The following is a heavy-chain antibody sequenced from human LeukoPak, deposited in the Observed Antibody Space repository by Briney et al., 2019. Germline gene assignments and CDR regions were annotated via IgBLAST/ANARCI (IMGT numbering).Heavy chain of an antibody. CDR1: GYTFTGYY. CDR2: INPNSGGT. V-gene: IGHV1-2*02. J-gene: IGHJ5*02. CDR3: ARDRGGFIEYNWFDP. Sequence: VASVKVSCKASGYTFTGYYMHWVRQAPGQGLEWMGWINPNSGGTNYAQKFQGRVTMTRDTSISTAYMELSRLRSDDTAVYYCARDRGGFIEYNWFDPWGQGTLVTVSS. D-gene: IGHD3-16*01.